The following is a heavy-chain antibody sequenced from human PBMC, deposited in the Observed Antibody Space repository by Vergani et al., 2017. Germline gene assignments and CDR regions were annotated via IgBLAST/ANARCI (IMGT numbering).Heavy chain of an antibody. V-gene: IGHV1-3*01. Sequence: QVQLVQSGAEVKKPGASVKVSCKASGYTFTSYAMYWVRQAPGQRLEWMGWINAGNGNTKYSQKFQGRVTITRDTSASTAYMELSSLRSEDTAVYYCASTLLWFGELWGDAFDIWGQGTMVTVSS. D-gene: IGHD3-10*01. CDR2: INAGNGNT. CDR3: ASTLLWFGELWGDAFDI. J-gene: IGHJ3*02. CDR1: GYTFTSYA.